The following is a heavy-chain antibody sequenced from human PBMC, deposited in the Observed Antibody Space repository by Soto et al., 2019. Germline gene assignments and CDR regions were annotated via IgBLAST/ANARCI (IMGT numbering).Heavy chain of an antibody. J-gene: IGHJ4*02. CDR1: GGSISSGDYY. V-gene: IGHV4-30-4*08. Sequence: PSEPLSLPYTVSGGSISSGDYYWSMIRQPPGKGLEWIGYIYYSGSTYYNPSLKSRVTISVDTSKNQFSLKLSSVTAADTAVYYCARKTAMDSPYFDYWGQGTLVTVSS. CDR3: ARKTAMDSPYFDY. CDR2: IYYSGST. D-gene: IGHD5-18*01.